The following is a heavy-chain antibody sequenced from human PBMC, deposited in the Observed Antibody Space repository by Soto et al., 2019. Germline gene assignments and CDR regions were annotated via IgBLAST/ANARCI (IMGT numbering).Heavy chain of an antibody. CDR2: IIPIFGTA. J-gene: IGHJ3*02. CDR1: VGTFSSYA. V-gene: IGHV1-69*06. Sequence: SVKVSCKGSVGTFSSYAISWVRQAPGQGLEWMGGIIPIFGTANYAQKFQGRVTITADKSTSTAYMELSSLRSEDTAVYYCARDLSLYYYDSSGLLGLDIWGQGTMVTVSS. D-gene: IGHD3-22*01. CDR3: ARDLSLYYYDSSGLLGLDI.